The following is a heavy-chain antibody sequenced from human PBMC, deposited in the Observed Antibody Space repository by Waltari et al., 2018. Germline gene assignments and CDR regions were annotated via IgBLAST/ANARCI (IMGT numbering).Heavy chain of an antibody. D-gene: IGHD5-12*01. CDR1: GFTCSDFS. Sequence: EVQLAESGGGLVQPGGSLRLSCAASGFTCSDFSMNWVRQAPGKGLEWVSYIYSTGSTKYYADSVKGRFTISRDNAQNSLSLQMNSLRADDTAIYYCARGYRKAFDIWGQGTMVTVSS. CDR3: ARGYRKAFDI. J-gene: IGHJ3*02. V-gene: IGHV3-48*04. CDR2: IYSTGSTK.